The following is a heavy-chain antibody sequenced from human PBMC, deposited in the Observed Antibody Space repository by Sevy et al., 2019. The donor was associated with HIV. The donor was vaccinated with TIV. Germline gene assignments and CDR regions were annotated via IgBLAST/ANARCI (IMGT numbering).Heavy chain of an antibody. CDR1: GFAFSTYG. Sequence: GGSLRLSCAASGFAFSTYGMHWVRQAPGEGLEWVAVIWFDGSKKYYADSVKGRFTISRDNSKNTLYLQMNSLRAEDTAVYYCARGRYFDSSGYYFHWVQGTLVTVSS. CDR2: IWFDGSKK. V-gene: IGHV3-33*01. D-gene: IGHD3-22*01. J-gene: IGHJ1*01. CDR3: ARGRYFDSSGYYFH.